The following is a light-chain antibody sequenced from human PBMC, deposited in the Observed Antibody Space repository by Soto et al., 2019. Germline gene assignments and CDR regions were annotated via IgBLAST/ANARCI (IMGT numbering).Light chain of an antibody. CDR1: SSDVGNYKY. V-gene: IGLV2-14*01. Sequence: QSARTQPPSASGSPGQSVTISCTGTSSDVGNYKYVSWYQQHPGKAPKLMIYEVSNRPSGVSNRFSGSKSGNTASLTISGLQAEDETDYYCFSYTSSGTYVFGTGTKVTVL. J-gene: IGLJ1*01. CDR2: EVS. CDR3: FSYTSSGTYV.